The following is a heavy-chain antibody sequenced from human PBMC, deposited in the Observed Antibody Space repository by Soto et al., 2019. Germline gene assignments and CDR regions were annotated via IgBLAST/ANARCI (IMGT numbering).Heavy chain of an antibody. D-gene: IGHD3-16*02. CDR3: AKDRSEGNGPDY. Sequence: PGESLKISCAASGFTFSSYAMSWVRQAPGKGLEWVSAISGSGGSTYYADSVKGRFTISRDNSKNTLYLQMNSLRAEDTAVYYCAKDRSEGNGPDYWGQGTLVTVSS. CDR1: GFTFSSYA. V-gene: IGHV3-23*01. J-gene: IGHJ4*02. CDR2: ISGSGGST.